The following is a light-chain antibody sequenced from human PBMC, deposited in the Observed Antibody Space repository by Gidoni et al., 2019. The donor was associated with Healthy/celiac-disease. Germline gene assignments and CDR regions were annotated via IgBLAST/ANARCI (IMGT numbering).Light chain of an antibody. CDR1: QSLLHSNGYNY. CDR3: MQARQTPRT. V-gene: IGKV2-28*01. Sequence: DIVMTQSPLSLPVTPGEPASISCRSSQSLLHSNGYNYLVWYLQKPGQSPQILIYLGSNRASGVPDRFSGSGSGTDFTLKISRVEAEDVGVYYCMQARQTPRTFGQGTKVEIK. J-gene: IGKJ1*01. CDR2: LGS.